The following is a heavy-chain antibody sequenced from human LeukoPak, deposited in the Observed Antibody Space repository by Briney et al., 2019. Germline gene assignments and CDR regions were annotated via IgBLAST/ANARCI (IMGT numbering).Heavy chain of an antibody. CDR3: AKDPARIAAAGTGSFDY. Sequence: GRPLRLSCAASGFTFSSYAMHWVRQAPGKGLEWVAVISYDGSNKYYADSVKGRFTISRDNSKNTLYLQMNSLRAEDTAVYYCAKDPARIAAAGTGSFDYWGQGTLVTVSS. V-gene: IGHV3-30-3*01. CDR2: ISYDGSNK. CDR1: GFTFSSYA. J-gene: IGHJ4*02. D-gene: IGHD6-13*01.